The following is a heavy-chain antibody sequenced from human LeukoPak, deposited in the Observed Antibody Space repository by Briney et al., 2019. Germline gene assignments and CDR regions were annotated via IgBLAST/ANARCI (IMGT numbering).Heavy chain of an antibody. CDR2: ISSSSSYI. CDR1: GFTFSSYS. D-gene: IGHD1-26*01. V-gene: IGHV3-21*01. J-gene: IGHJ4*02. Sequence: GGSPRLSCAASGFTFSSYSMNWVRQAPGKGLEWVSSISSSSSYIYYADSVKGRFTISRDNAKNSLYLQMNSLRAEDTAVYYCARGPGGAYSGSYYLAYWGQGTLVTVSS. CDR3: ARGPGGAYSGSYYLAY.